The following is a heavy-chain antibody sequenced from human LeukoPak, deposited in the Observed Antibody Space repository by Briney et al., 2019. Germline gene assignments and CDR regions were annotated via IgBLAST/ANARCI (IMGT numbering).Heavy chain of an antibody. J-gene: IGHJ3*02. Sequence: PGGSLRLSCAASGVTFSTYSMNWVRQAPGKGLEWVSFIDTSTSYIYYGDSVKGRFTISRDNAKNSLYLTMNGLRAEDTAVYYCARGRSITLLRGVAMSDGFDIWGQGAMVTVSS. V-gene: IGHV3-21*01. CDR2: IDTSTSYI. D-gene: IGHD3-10*01. CDR3: ARGRSITLLRGVAMSDGFDI. CDR1: GVTFSTYS.